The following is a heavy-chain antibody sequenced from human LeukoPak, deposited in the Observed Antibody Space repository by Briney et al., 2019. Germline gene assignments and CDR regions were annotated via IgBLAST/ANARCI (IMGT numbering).Heavy chain of an antibody. CDR1: GFTFSSYW. J-gene: IGHJ4*02. D-gene: IGHD4-23*01. V-gene: IGHV3-74*01. Sequence: PGGSLRLSCAASGFTFSSYWMHWVRQAPGKGLVWVSRINSDGSSTSYADSVKGRFTISRDNAKNTLYLQMNSLRAEDTAVYYCARVRRDYGGNNYDYWGQGTLVTVSS. CDR2: INSDGSST. CDR3: ARVRRDYGGNNYDY.